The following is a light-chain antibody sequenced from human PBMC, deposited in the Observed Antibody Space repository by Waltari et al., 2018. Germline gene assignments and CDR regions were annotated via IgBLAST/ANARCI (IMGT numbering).Light chain of an antibody. CDR3: QQYHTPPYT. CDR2: WAS. J-gene: IGKJ2*01. V-gene: IGKV4-1*01. CDR1: QSVLYSSNNKIY. Sequence: DIVMTQSPDSLAVSLGERATINCKSSQSVLYSSNNKIYLAWYQQKPGHPPKLLICWASTRESRVPDRFSGSGSGTDFTLTISSLQAEDVALYYCQQYHTPPYTFGQGTKLEIK.